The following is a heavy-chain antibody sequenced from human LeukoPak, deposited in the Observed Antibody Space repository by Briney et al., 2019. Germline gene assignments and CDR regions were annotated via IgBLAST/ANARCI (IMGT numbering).Heavy chain of an antibody. CDR2: IYSGGST. V-gene: IGHV3-53*01. J-gene: IGHJ4*02. CDR1: GFTVSSND. D-gene: IGHD6-13*01. Sequence: GGSLRLSCAASGFTVSSNDMSWVRQAPGKGLEWVSVIYSGGSTYYAVSVKGRFTISRDSSKNTLYLQMNSLRAEDTAVYYCATEGIAASGHFDYWCQGTLVTVSS. CDR3: ATEGIAASGHFDY.